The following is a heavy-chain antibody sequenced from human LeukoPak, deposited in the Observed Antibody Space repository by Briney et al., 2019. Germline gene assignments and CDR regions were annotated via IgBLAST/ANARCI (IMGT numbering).Heavy chain of an antibody. CDR3: AKRQYGDLASDY. Sequence: PGGSLRLSCPASGFTFSSYGMHWVRQAPGKGLEWVAFIRYDGSNKYYADSVKGRFTISRDNSKNTLYLQMNSLRAEDTAVYYCAKRQYGDLASDYWGQGTLVTVSS. CDR1: GFTFSSYG. D-gene: IGHD4-17*01. CDR2: IRYDGSNK. V-gene: IGHV3-30*02. J-gene: IGHJ4*02.